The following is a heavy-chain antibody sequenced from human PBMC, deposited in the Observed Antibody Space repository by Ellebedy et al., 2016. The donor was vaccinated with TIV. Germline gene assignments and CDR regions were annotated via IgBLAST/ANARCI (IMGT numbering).Heavy chain of an antibody. V-gene: IGHV3-30*04. CDR3: ATPNSSGYYYAEYFQH. CDR1: GFTFSSYA. Sequence: GESLKISXAASGFTFSSYAMHWVRQAPGKGLGWVAVISYDGSNKYYADSVKGRFTISRDNSKNTLYLRMNSLRAEVTAVYYCATPNSSGYYYAEYFQHWGQGTLVTVSS. CDR2: ISYDGSNK. J-gene: IGHJ1*01. D-gene: IGHD3-22*01.